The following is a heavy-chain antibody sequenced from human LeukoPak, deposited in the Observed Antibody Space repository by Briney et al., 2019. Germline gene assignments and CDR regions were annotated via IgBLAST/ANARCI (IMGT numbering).Heavy chain of an antibody. Sequence: SETLSLTCTVSGGSISSYYWTWIRQPPGKGLEWIGYIYYSGSPKYNPSLKTRVTISVDPSKRHFSLSLSSVTAADTAVYYCARPTTADEGRAFDIWGQGTMVTVSS. CDR2: IYYSGSP. J-gene: IGHJ3*02. D-gene: IGHD4-17*01. CDR1: GGSISSYY. CDR3: ARPTTADEGRAFDI. V-gene: IGHV4-59*08.